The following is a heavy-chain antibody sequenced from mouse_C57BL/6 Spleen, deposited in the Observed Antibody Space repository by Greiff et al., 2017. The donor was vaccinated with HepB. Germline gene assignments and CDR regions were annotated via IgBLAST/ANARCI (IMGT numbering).Heavy chain of an antibody. Sequence: VQLQQPGAELVKPGASVKLSCKASGYTFTSYWMHWVKQRPGQGLEWIGMIHPNSGSTNYNEKFKSKATLTVDKSSSTAYMQLSSLTSEVSAVYYCANYDYDGFAYWGQGTLVTVSA. CDR3: ANYDYDGFAY. J-gene: IGHJ3*01. CDR2: IHPNSGST. CDR1: GYTFTSYW. D-gene: IGHD2-4*01. V-gene: IGHV1-64*01.